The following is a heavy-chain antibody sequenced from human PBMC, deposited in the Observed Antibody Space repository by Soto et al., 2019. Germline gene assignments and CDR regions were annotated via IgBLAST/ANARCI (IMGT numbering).Heavy chain of an antibody. D-gene: IGHD1-26*01. CDR3: TRALSGSYDS. CDR2: TYYRSKWST. V-gene: IGHV6-1*01. CDR1: GDSVSSKAAA. Sequence: QTLSLTCAISGDSVSSKAAAWNWIRQSPSRGLEWLGRTYYRSKWSTDYAVSVKSRITINPDTSKNQFSLQLNSVTPEDTAVYYCTRALSGSYDSWGQGTLVTVSS. J-gene: IGHJ5*01.